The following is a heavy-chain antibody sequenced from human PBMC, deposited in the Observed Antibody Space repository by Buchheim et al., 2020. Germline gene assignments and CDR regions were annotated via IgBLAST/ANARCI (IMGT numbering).Heavy chain of an antibody. CDR3: ARGTPRYYFDF. CDR1: GDSMERGGFY. J-gene: IGHJ4*02. CDR2: MYNSGST. Sequence: QVQLQESGPRLVKPSQTLSLTCTVSGDSMERGGFYWNWIRQHPGMGLEFIGYMYNSGSTYFNPSLRSRVTISADTSKNQFSLKLSSVTAADTAVYFCARGTPRYYFDFWGQGTL. D-gene: IGHD3-10*01. V-gene: IGHV4-31*03.